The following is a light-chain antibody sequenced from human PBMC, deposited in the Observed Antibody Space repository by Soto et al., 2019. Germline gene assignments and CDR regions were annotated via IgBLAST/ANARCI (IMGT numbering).Light chain of an antibody. J-gene: IGKJ1*01. CDR2: GAS. CDR1: QSVSSN. CDR3: QQYNIWPPWT. Sequence: EIVLTQSPDTLSLSPWDRATLSCRASQSVSSNLAWYQQKPGQAPRLLIYGASTRATGVPARFSGSGSGTEFTLTISSLQSEDFAVYYCQQYNIWPPWTFGQGTKVDIK. V-gene: IGKV3-15*01.